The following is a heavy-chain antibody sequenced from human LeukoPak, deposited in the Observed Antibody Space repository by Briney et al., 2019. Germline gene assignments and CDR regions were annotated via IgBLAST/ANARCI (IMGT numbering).Heavy chain of an antibody. Sequence: SETLSLTCTVSGGSISSYYWSWIRQPPGKGLEWIGYIYYSGSTYYNPSLKSRVTISVDRSKNQFSLKLSSVTAADTAVYYCARTPGFYDSSGYYPLGLDYWGQGTLVTVSS. CDR2: IYYSGST. D-gene: IGHD3-22*01. J-gene: IGHJ4*02. CDR1: GGSISSYY. V-gene: IGHV4-59*12. CDR3: ARTPGFYDSSGYYPLGLDY.